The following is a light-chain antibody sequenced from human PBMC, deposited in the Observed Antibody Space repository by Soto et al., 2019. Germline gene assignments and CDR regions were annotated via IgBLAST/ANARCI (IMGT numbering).Light chain of an antibody. V-gene: IGKV3-15*01. CDR3: HQYYDWPPET. Sequence: ERVMTQSPATLSVAPGERATLSCRASQSVSSDLAWYQQKPGQAPRLLIYDASKRATGIPVRFSGSGSGTEFTLTISSLLSEDSAVYYCHQYYDWPPETFGQGTKVEIK. J-gene: IGKJ1*01. CDR2: DAS. CDR1: QSVSSD.